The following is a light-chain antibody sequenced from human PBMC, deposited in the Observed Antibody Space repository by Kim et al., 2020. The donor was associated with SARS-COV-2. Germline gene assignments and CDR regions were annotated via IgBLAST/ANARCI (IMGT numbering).Light chain of an antibody. CDR3: QQYHSSPRT. CDR2: GAS. V-gene: IGKV3-20*01. Sequence: PPGETATRACRASQTVVSNYLDWYQQKPGQAPRLLIYGASSRATGIPDRFSGSGSGTDFTLTVSRLEPEDSAVYYCQQYHSSPRTFGQGTKVDIK. J-gene: IGKJ1*01. CDR1: QTVVSNY.